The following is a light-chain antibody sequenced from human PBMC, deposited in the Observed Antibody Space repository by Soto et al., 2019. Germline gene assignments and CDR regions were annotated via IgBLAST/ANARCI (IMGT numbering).Light chain of an antibody. J-gene: IGKJ1*01. V-gene: IGKV1-5*03. Sequence: DIQMTQSPSTLSASVADRVTITCRASHGIGNWLAWYQQKPGKAPKLLIYKASNLESGVPSRFSGSGSGTEFTLTISSLQPDDFATYYCQQYNGTFGRGTKVEIK. CDR1: HGIGNW. CDR2: KAS. CDR3: QQYNGT.